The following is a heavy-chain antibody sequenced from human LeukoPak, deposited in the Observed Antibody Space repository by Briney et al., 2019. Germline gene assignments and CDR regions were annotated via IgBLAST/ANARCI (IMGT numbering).Heavy chain of an antibody. CDR1: GFPFSSYS. CDR2: ISSSSTYI. D-gene: IGHD6-13*01. J-gene: IGHJ4*02. CDR3: ARERGAGLSSSWVDY. V-gene: IGHV3-21*01. Sequence: GGSLRLSCAASGFPFSSYSMNWVRQAPGKGLEWVSSISSSSTYIYYADSVKGRFTISRDNANNSLYLQMNSLRVEDTAVYYCARERGAGLSSSWVDYWGQGTLVTVSS.